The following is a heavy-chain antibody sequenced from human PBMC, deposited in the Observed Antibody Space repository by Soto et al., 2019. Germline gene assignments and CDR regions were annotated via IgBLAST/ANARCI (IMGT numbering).Heavy chain of an antibody. CDR1: GFTFSSYV. D-gene: IGHD3-22*01. CDR3: AEKADTSGYHPFDY. CDR2: ITAGGTA. J-gene: IGHJ4*02. V-gene: IGHV3-23*01. Sequence: GGSLRLSCTASGFTFSSYVMSWVRQAPGKGLEWVSYITAGGTAYYADSVKGQFTISRDNSKSTLYLQMSSLRAEDTAVYYCAEKADTSGYHPFDYWGQGTLVTVSS.